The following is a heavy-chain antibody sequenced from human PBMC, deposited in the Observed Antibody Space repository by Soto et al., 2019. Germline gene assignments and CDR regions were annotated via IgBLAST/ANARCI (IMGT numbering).Heavy chain of an antibody. D-gene: IGHD2-15*01. CDR1: GFTFVTYD. CDR3: AKRTGLRWRKGAFDY. V-gene: IGHV3-23*01. CDR2: TSGSGGST. J-gene: IGHJ4*02. Sequence: EVQLLESGGGLVQPGGSLRLSCATSGFTFVTYDMSWVRQAPGKGLEWVSTTSGSGGSTDYADSVKGRFTISRDNSKNTFYLQMNRLEGQDTGLYYCAKRTGLRWRKGAFDYWGQGALVTVSS.